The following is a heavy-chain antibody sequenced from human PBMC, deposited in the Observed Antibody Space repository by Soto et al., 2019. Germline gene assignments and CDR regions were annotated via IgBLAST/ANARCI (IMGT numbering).Heavy chain of an antibody. V-gene: IGHV4-59*01. CDR3: ARGRMTTVTKRYFDL. D-gene: IGHD4-17*01. Sequence: PSETLSLTCTVSGDSIISYYWFWIRQPPGKGLEWIAYIYYSGSTNYNPSLKSRVTISVDTSKNQFSLKLTSVTAADTAVYYCARGRMTTVTKRYFDLWGRGTLVTVSS. CDR1: GDSIISYY. CDR2: IYYSGST. J-gene: IGHJ2*01.